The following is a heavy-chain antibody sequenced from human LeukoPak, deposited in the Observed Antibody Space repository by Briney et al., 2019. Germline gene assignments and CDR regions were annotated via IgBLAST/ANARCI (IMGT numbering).Heavy chain of an antibody. D-gene: IGHD3-22*01. J-gene: IGHJ4*02. Sequence: GESLKISRKGSGYKFTNYWIGWARQMPGKGLEWMGSIYPGDFDTRYSPSFQGQVTFSADKSISTAYLQWSSLKASDTAMYYCARRHDDSSGYAFNYWGQGTLVTVSS. CDR1: GYKFTNYW. CDR3: ARRHDDSSGYAFNY. V-gene: IGHV5-51*01. CDR2: IYPGDFDT.